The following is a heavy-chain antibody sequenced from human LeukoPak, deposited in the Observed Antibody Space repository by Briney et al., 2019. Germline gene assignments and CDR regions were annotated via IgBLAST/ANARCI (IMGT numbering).Heavy chain of an antibody. J-gene: IGHJ6*02. Sequence: GGSLRLSCAASGFTFSSYSMNWVRQAPGKGLEWVSYISSSSSTIYYADSVKGRFTISRDNAKNSLYLQMNGLRAEDTALYHCAKDITWRSQDYGMDVWGQGTTVTVSS. CDR3: AKDITWRSQDYGMDV. V-gene: IGHV3-48*01. CDR1: GFTFSSYS. CDR2: ISSSSSTI.